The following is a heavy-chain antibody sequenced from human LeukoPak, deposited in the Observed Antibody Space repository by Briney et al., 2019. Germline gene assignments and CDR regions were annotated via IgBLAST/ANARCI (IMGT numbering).Heavy chain of an antibody. CDR3: AGRGRKGSGSSDCYFDL. V-gene: IGHV4-31*03. CDR1: GGSISSGGYY. CDR2: IYYSGST. J-gene: IGHJ2*01. Sequence: SQTLSLTCTVSGGSISSGGYYWTWIRQHPGKGLEWIGYIYYSGSTYYNPSLKSRVTISVDTSQNQFSLKLTSVTAADTAVYYCAGRGRKGSGSSDCYFDLWGRGTLVTVPS. D-gene: IGHD3-22*01.